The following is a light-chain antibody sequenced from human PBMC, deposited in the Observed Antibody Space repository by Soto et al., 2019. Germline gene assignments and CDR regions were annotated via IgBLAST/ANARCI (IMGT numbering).Light chain of an antibody. J-gene: IGLJ1*01. V-gene: IGLV2-23*01. CDR3: CSYAGSSTYV. Sequence: QSVLNQPASGNGSPGRWITISCTGTSSDVGSYNLVSWYQQHPGKAPKLMIYEGSKRPSGVSNRFSGSKSGNTASLTISGLQAEDEADYYCCSYAGSSTYVFGTGTKVTVL. CDR1: SSDVGSYNL. CDR2: EGS.